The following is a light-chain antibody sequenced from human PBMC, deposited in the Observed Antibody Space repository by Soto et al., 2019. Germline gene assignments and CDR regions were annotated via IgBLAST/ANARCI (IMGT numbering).Light chain of an antibody. V-gene: IGLV2-14*01. J-gene: IGLJ1*01. Sequence: QSVLTQPASVSGSPGQSITISCTGTSSDVGAYNFVSWYQQHPGKAPKLMVYDVGNRPSGVSNRFSGSKSGNTASLTISGLQAEDEADYYCSSYTTTSTDVFGTGTKLTVL. CDR3: SSYTTTSTDV. CDR1: SSDVGAYNF. CDR2: DVG.